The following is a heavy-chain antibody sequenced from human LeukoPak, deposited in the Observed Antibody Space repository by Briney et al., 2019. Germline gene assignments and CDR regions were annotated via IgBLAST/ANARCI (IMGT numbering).Heavy chain of an antibody. CDR2: IYYSGST. CDR3: ARANIVDYYYYYGMDV. V-gene: IGHV4-59*01. Sequence: SETLSLTCTVSGGSISSYYWSWIRQPPGKGLEWIGYIYYSGSTNYNPSLESRVTISVDTSKNQFSLKLSSVTAADTAVYYCARANIVDYYYYYGMDVWGQGTTVTVSS. J-gene: IGHJ6*02. CDR1: GGSISSYY. D-gene: IGHD5-12*01.